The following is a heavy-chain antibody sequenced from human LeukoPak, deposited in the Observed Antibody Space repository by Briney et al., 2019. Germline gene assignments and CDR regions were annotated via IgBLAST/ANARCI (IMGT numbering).Heavy chain of an antibody. D-gene: IGHD3-22*01. CDR3: AKYRSTSGYVDS. CDR1: GGSISSSSYY. V-gene: IGHV4-39*01. CDR2: MHYSGST. Sequence: SETLSLTCSVSGGSISSSSYYWGWIRQPPGKGLEWIGSMHYSGSTYYNPSLKSRVTISLDTSKNQFSLKLTSVTAADTAVYYCAKYRSTSGYVDSWGQGTLVTVSS. J-gene: IGHJ4*02.